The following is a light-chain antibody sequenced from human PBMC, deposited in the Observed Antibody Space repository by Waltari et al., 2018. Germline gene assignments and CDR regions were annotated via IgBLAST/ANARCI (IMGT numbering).Light chain of an antibody. V-gene: IGKV3-11*01. CDR2: DTS. Sequence: EIVLTHSPDPLFLSRGERATLSCRASQSVSSYLAWYQQKPGQAPRLLIYDTSNRATGIPARFSGSGSGTDFTLTISSLEPEDFAVYYCQQRSNWPGTFGQGTKVEIK. CDR1: QSVSSY. CDR3: QQRSNWPGT. J-gene: IGKJ1*01.